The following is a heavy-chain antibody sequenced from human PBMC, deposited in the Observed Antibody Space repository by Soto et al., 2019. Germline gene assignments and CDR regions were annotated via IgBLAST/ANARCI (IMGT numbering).Heavy chain of an antibody. CDR1: GGSISSYY. CDR2: IYCSGST. CDR3: ASVEMGGATEWDNSLEI. V-gene: IGHV4-59*01. Sequence: SSETLSLTCTVSGGSISSYYWSWIRQPPGKGLEWIGYIYCSGSTNYNPSLKSRVTISVDTSKNQFSLKLSSVTAADTAVYYCASVEMGGATEWDNSLEIWGQGTMVTVSS. D-gene: IGHD1-26*01. J-gene: IGHJ3*02.